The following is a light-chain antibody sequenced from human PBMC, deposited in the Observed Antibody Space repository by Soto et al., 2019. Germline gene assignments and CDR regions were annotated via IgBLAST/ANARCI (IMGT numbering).Light chain of an antibody. CDR3: CSHAGKNPHV. CDR1: SSDVGRYNI. J-gene: IGLJ2*01. Sequence: QSALTQPRSVSGSPGQSVTISCTGTSSDVGRYNIVSWYQQHPGKVPKLIIYEVSKRSSGVPDRFSCSKSGNTASLIISGLQVEDDADYYCCSHAGKNPHVFGAGTKLTVL. CDR2: EVS. V-gene: IGLV2-11*01.